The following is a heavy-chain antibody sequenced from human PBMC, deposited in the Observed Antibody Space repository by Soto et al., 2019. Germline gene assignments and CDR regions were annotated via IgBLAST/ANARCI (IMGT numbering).Heavy chain of an antibody. CDR3: AKGRDGYNWVY. CDR1: GFTFSSYA. Sequence: EVQLLESGGGLVQPGGSLRLSCAASGFTFSSYAMTWVRQAPGKGLEWVSAISGSGGSTYYADSVKGRFTISRDNSNNPLYLQMNSLRAADTAVDYCAKGRDGYNWVYWGQGTLVTVSS. V-gene: IGHV3-23*01. CDR2: ISGSGGST. D-gene: IGHD5-12*01. J-gene: IGHJ4*02.